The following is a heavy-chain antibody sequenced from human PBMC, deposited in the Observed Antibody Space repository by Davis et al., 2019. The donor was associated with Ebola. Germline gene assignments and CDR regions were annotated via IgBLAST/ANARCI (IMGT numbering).Heavy chain of an antibody. CDR3: ASGLDY. CDR1: GFTFSSNS. V-gene: IGHV3-74*01. J-gene: IGHJ4*02. CDR2: INGDGDST. Sequence: GESLKISCAASGFTFSSNSMNWVRQAPGKGLVWVSRINGDGDSTSYADSVKGRFTISRDNAKNSLYLQMDGLRVEDTAVYYCASGLDYWGQGSLVTVSS.